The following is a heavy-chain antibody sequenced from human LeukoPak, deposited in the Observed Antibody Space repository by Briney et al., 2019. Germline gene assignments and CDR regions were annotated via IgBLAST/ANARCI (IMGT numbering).Heavy chain of an antibody. Sequence: SETLSLTCTVSGDSISSGDYYWSWIRQPAGKGLEWIGRIYTSGSTNYNPSLKSRVTISVDTSKNQFSLKLSSVTAADTAVYYCARHSVVRGATNYYYYYYMDVWGKGTTVTISS. CDR1: GDSISSGDYY. D-gene: IGHD3-10*01. CDR3: ARHSVVRGATNYYYYYYMDV. J-gene: IGHJ6*03. CDR2: IYTSGST. V-gene: IGHV4-61*02.